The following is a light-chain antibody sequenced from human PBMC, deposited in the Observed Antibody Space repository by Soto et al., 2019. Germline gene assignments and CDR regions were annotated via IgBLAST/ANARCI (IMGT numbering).Light chain of an antibody. Sequence: IQFTQSPTSLSASVLDRFTITCRASQGISSYLAWYQQKPGKAPKLLIYAASTLQSGVPSRFSGSGSGTEFTLTISSLQPEDFATYYCQQLNSYPITFGQGTRLEIK. CDR2: AAS. J-gene: IGKJ5*01. CDR3: QQLNSYPIT. V-gene: IGKV1-9*01. CDR1: QGISSY.